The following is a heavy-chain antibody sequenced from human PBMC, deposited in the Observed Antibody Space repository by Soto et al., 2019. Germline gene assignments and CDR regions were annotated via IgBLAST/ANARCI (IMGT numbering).Heavy chain of an antibody. J-gene: IGHJ5*02. CDR3: ARDTNSGDP. V-gene: IGHV4-38-2*02. CDR1: SYSISSGFF. D-gene: IGHD1-26*01. Sequence: SETLSLTCTVSSYSISSGFFWGWIRQPPGKGLEWIGSIYHSGDTHYNPSLKSRVTISVDTSKNQFSLKLNSLTAADTAVYYCARDTNSGDPWGQGIRGTVS. CDR2: IYHSGDT.